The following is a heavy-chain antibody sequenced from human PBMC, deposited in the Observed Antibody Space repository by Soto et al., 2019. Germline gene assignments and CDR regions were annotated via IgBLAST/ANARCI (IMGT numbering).Heavy chain of an antibody. Sequence: SETLSLTCTVSGGSISSSSYYWGWIRQPPGKGLEWIGSIYYSGSTYYNPSLKSRVTISVDTSKNQFSLKLSSVTAADTAVYYCARHGESSSYGLFIDYWGQGTLVTVSS. V-gene: IGHV4-39*01. CDR1: GGSISSSSYY. D-gene: IGHD5-18*01. J-gene: IGHJ4*02. CDR2: IYYSGST. CDR3: ARHGESSSYGLFIDY.